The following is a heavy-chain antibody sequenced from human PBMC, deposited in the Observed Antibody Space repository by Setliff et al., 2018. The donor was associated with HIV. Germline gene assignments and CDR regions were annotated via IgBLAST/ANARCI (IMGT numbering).Heavy chain of an antibody. CDR3: ARRPAGAVAGGYGMDV. J-gene: IGHJ6*02. V-gene: IGHV4-61*08. Sequence: PSETLFLTCTVSGASVSSGGFYWTWIRQPPGKGLEWIGFVYSTGSINYSPSFRGRLTISLDTSKNQFSLKLSSVTAADTAVYYCARRPAGAVAGGYGMDVWGQGTTVTVSS. D-gene: IGHD6-19*01. CDR2: VYSTGSI. CDR1: GASVSSGGFY.